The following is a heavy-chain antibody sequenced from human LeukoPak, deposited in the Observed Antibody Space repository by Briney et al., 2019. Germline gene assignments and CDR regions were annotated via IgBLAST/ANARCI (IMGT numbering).Heavy chain of an antibody. CDR1: GGSISSYY. Sequence: SETLSLTCAVSGGSISSYYWSWIRQPPGKGLEWIGDIYYSGSTNYNPSLKSRVTISVDTSKNQFSLRLSSVTAADTAVYYSARLASGSYGPLTPFDYWGQGTLVTVSS. CDR3: ARLASGSYGPLTPFDY. CDR2: IYYSGST. D-gene: IGHD1-26*01. J-gene: IGHJ4*02. V-gene: IGHV4-59*08.